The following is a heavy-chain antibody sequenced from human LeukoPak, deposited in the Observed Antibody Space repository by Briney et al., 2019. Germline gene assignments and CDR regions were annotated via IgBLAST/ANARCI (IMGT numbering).Heavy chain of an antibody. CDR3: AREGTILIDY. V-gene: IGHV3-21*01. J-gene: IGHJ4*02. CDR1: GFTFSSYW. Sequence: GGSLRLSCAASGFTFSSYWMNWVRQAPGKGLEWVSSISSSSSYIYYADSVKGRFTISRDNAKNSLYLQMNSLRAEDTAVYYCAREGTILIDYWGQGTLVTVSS. D-gene: IGHD1-1*01. CDR2: ISSSSSYI.